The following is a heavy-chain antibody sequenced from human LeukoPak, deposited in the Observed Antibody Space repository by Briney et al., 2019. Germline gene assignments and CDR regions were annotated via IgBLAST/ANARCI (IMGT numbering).Heavy chain of an antibody. D-gene: IGHD6-6*01. Sequence: GGSLRLSCAASGFTFNDHWMHWVRQAPGKGLVWVSRINRDGSITSYADSVKGRFIISRDNAKNTLYLQMNSLRADDTAVYYCIRISVASRPTFPDHWGQGTLVTVSS. V-gene: IGHV3-74*01. CDR1: GFTFNDHW. CDR2: INRDGSIT. J-gene: IGHJ4*02. CDR3: IRISVASRPTFPDH.